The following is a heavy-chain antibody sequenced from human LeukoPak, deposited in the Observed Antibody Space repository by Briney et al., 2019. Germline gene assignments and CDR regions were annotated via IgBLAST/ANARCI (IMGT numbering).Heavy chain of an antibody. D-gene: IGHD2-2*01. CDR3: ASLGSSTSWYFDY. Sequence: ASVKVSCKASGYTFTSYDINWVRQAPGQGLEWMGWINPNSGGTNYAQKFQGRVTMTRDTSISTAYMELSRLRSDDTAVYYCASLGSSTSWYFDYWGQGTLVTVSS. V-gene: IGHV1-2*02. CDR2: INPNSGGT. CDR1: GYTFTSYD. J-gene: IGHJ4*02.